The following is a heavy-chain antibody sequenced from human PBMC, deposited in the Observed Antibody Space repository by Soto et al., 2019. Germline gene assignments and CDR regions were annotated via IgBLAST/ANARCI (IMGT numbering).Heavy chain of an antibody. J-gene: IGHJ4*02. CDR3: AKDRRAGGNYGFYSDF. CDR2: SSATGAGT. D-gene: IGHD1-7*01. CDR1: GFTFSSYG. V-gene: IGHV3-23*01. Sequence: GGSLRLSCPATGFTFSSYGMTWVRQAPGKGLEWVSFSSATGAGTYYADSVKGRFTISRDNSKNTLYLQMTSLRADDTAVYYCAKDRRAGGNYGFYSDFWGQGALVTVSS.